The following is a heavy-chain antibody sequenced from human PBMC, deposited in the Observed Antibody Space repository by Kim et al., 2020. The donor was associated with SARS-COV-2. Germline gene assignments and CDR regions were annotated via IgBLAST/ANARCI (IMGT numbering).Heavy chain of an antibody. CDR2: ISAYNGNT. J-gene: IGHJ6*02. Sequence: ASVKVSCKASGYTFTSYGISWVRQAPGQGLEWMGWISAYNGNTNYAQRLQGRVTMTTDTSTSTAYMELRSLRSDDTAVYYCARESKKGIQLYYGMDVWGQGTTVTVSS. V-gene: IGHV1-18*01. CDR1: GYTFTSYG. D-gene: IGHD6-13*01. CDR3: ARESKKGIQLYYGMDV.